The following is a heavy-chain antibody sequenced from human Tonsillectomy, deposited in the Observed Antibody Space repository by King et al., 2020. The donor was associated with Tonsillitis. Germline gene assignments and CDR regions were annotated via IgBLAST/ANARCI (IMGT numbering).Heavy chain of an antibody. J-gene: IGHJ4*02. D-gene: IGHD3-10*01. CDR3: AREAVRGGHLFDY. V-gene: IGHV4-59*01. CDR1: GGFISSYY. CDR2: IYYSGST. Sequence: VQLQESGPGLVKPSETLSLTCTVSGGFISSYYWSWIRQPPGKGLEWIGYIYYSGSTNYNPSLKSRVTISVDTSKKQFSLKLSYVTAADTAVYYCAREAVRGGHLFDYWGQGTLVTVSS.